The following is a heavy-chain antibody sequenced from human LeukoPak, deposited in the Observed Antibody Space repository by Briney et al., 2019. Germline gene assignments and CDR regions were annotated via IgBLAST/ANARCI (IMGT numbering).Heavy chain of an antibody. V-gene: IGHV3-30*04. CDR3: ARDRDIVVVVAAGFDY. Sequence: GGSLTLSCAASGFTFSSYAMHWVRQPPGKGLEWVADIKYNGSNKYYADSVKGRFTISRDNSKNTLYLQMNSLRAEDTAVYYCARDRDIVVVVAAGFDYWGQGTLVTVSS. D-gene: IGHD2-15*01. CDR2: IKYNGSNK. J-gene: IGHJ4*02. CDR1: GFTFSSYA.